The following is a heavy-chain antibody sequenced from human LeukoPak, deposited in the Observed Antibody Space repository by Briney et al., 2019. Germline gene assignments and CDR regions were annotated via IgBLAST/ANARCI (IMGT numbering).Heavy chain of an antibody. CDR1: GFTFRSYW. D-gene: IGHD3-22*01. Sequence: GGPLRLSCAAPGFTFRSYWMTWVRQAPGKGLEWVANIKQDGSEKYYVDSVKGRFTISRDNSKNTLHLQMNSLRAEDTAIYYCAKQAYDSPRTDFDYWGQGTLVTVSS. CDR3: AKQAYDSPRTDFDY. V-gene: IGHV3-7*05. CDR2: IKQDGSEK. J-gene: IGHJ4*02.